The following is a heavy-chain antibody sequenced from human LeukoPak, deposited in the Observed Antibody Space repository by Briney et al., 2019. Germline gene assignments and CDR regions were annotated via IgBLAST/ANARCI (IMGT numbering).Heavy chain of an antibody. D-gene: IGHD6-19*01. CDR1: GFSFSSYE. Sequence: HPGGSLRLSCAASGFSFSSYEMNWVRQTPGKGLEWASHISSSSSTIYYADSVRGRFTISRDNAKNSLYPQMNSLRAEDTAIYYCAREDSSGWYTRWFDPWGQGTLVTVSS. V-gene: IGHV3-48*03. CDR2: ISSSSSTI. CDR3: AREDSSGWYTRWFDP. J-gene: IGHJ5*02.